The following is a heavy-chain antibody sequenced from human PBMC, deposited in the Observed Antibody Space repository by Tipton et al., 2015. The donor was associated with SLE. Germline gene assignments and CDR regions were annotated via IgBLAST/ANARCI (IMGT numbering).Heavy chain of an antibody. J-gene: IGHJ3*02. D-gene: IGHD6-19*01. V-gene: IGHV4-61*02. CDR1: GDSLSSGDYY. Sequence: TLSLTCTVSGDSLSSGDYYWTWIRQPAGKGLEGIGRIDTSGGTHYNPSLKRRVTMSLDASKNQFSLNLSSVTATDTAVYFCARRPSARALDIWGQGTMVTVSS. CDR2: IDTSGGT. CDR3: ARRPSARALDI.